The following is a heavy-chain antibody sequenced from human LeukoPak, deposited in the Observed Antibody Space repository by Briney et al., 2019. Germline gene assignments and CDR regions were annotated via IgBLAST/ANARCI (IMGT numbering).Heavy chain of an antibody. CDR1: GFTFSSYG. CDR2: IWYDGSNK. CDR3: AKSLRSGWQRYFDY. Sequence: GRSLRLSCAASGFTFSSYGMHWVRQAPGKGLEWVAVIWYDGSNKYYADSVKGRFTISRDNSKNTLYLQMNSLRAEDTAVYYCAKSLRSGWQRYFDYWSQGTLVTVSS. D-gene: IGHD6-19*01. J-gene: IGHJ4*02. V-gene: IGHV3-33*06.